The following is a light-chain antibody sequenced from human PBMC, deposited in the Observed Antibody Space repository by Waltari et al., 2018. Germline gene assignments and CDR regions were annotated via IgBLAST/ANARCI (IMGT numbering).Light chain of an antibody. J-gene: IGKJ2*01. CDR1: QSVSSSY. Sequence: EIALTQSPGTLSLAPGESATLSCRASQSVSSSYLAWYQQKPGQAPRLLIYGASSRATDIPDRFSGSGSGTDFTLTISRLEPEDFAVYYCQQYGSSPYTFGQGTKLEIK. CDR3: QQYGSSPYT. CDR2: GAS. V-gene: IGKV3-20*01.